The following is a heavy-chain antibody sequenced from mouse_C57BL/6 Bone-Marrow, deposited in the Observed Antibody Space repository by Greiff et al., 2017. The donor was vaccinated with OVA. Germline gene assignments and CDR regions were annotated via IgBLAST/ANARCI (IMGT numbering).Heavy chain of an antibody. Sequence: QVQLQQSGAELVRPGTSVKVSCKASGYAFTNYLIEWVKQRPGQGLEWIGVINPGSGGTNYNEKFKGKATLTADKSSSTAYMQLSSLTSEDSAVYFCARSGGYGAMDYWGQGTSVTVSS. V-gene: IGHV1-54*01. CDR2: INPGSGGT. J-gene: IGHJ4*01. CDR3: ARSGGYGAMDY. D-gene: IGHD2-2*01. CDR1: GYAFTNYL.